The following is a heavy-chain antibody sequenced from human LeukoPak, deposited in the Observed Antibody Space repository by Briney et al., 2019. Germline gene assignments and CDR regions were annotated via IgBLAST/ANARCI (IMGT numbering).Heavy chain of an antibody. CDR1: GFTVSSNY. Sequence: GGSPRLSCAASGFTVSSNYMSWVRQAPGKGLEWVAVISYDGSNNYYADSVKGRFTISRDNSKNTLFLQMNSLRAEDTAVYYCAKVGLTVTTILDYFDYWGQGTLVTVSS. V-gene: IGHV3-30*18. CDR2: ISYDGSNN. D-gene: IGHD4-11*01. CDR3: AKVGLTVTTILDYFDY. J-gene: IGHJ4*02.